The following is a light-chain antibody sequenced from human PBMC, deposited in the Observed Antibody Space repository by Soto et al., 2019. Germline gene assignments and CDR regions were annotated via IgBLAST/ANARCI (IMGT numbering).Light chain of an antibody. CDR1: SSDVGAYNY. V-gene: IGLV2-8*01. CDR3: SSYAGSNNLL. J-gene: IGLJ2*01. Sequence: QSDLTQPPSASGSPGQSVTISCTGTSSDVGAYNYVSWYQQYPGKAPKLIIYEVNKRPSGVPDRFSGSKSGNTASLTVSGLQADDESDYYCSSYAGSNNLLFGGGTKLTVL. CDR2: EVN.